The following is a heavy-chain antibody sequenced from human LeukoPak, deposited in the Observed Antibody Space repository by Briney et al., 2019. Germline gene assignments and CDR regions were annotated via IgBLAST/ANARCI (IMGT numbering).Heavy chain of an antibody. CDR2: IYYNGNT. J-gene: IGHJ3*02. V-gene: IGHV4-59*01. D-gene: IGHD2-15*01. Sequence: PSESLSLTCTVSGASISSSYRSWVRQPPGKRLEWIGFIYYNGNTNSNPSLKSRVTISVDTSKNQFSLKLSSVTAADTDLYYCVRGNYDDRGYSSAFDIWGQGAMVVVSS. CDR1: GASISSSY. CDR3: VRGNYDDRGYSSAFDI.